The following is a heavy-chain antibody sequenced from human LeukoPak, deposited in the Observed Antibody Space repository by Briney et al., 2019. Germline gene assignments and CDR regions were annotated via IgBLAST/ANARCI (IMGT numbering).Heavy chain of an antibody. CDR2: ISGSGGST. D-gene: IGHD6-19*01. Sequence: GGSLRLSCAASGFTFSSYAMSWVRQAPGKGLEWVSTISGSGGSTDYTDSVKGRFTISRDNSKNTLYLQMNSLRAEDTAIYHCAKGGSSGWYLSNWFDPWGQGTLVTVSS. V-gene: IGHV3-23*01. CDR3: AKGGSSGWYLSNWFDP. CDR1: GFTFSSYA. J-gene: IGHJ5*02.